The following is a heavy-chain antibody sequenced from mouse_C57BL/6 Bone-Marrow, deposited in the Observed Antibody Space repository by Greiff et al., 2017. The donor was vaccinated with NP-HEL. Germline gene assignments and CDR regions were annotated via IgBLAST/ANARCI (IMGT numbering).Heavy chain of an antibody. CDR2: IGPGSGST. J-gene: IGHJ1*03. CDR3: ARRIITTVVAHWYFDV. D-gene: IGHD1-1*01. V-gene: IGHV1-77*01. Sequence: QVQLQQSGAELVKPGASVKISCKASGYTFTDYYINWVKQRPGQGLEWIGKIGPGSGSTYYNEKFKGKATLTADKSSSTAYMQLSSLTSEDSAVYFCARRIITTVVAHWYFDVWGTGTTVTVSS. CDR1: GYTFTDYY.